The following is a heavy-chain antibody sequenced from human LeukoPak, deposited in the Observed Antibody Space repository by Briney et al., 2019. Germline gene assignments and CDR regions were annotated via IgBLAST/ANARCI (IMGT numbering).Heavy chain of an antibody. CDR3: ARAWGSSSSHWDFDY. D-gene: IGHD6-6*01. CDR2: INPSGGST. Sequence: ASVKVSCKASGYTFTSYYMHWVRQAPGQGLEWMGIINPSGGSTSYAQKFQGRATMTRDTSTSTVYMELSSLRSEDTAVYYCARAWGSSSSHWDFDYWGQGTLVTVSS. V-gene: IGHV1-46*01. CDR1: GYTFTSYY. J-gene: IGHJ4*02.